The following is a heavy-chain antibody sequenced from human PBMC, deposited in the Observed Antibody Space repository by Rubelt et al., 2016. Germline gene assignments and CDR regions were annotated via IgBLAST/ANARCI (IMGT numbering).Heavy chain of an antibody. J-gene: IGHJ4*02. Sequence: VDSGGGVVQPGRSLRLSCAASGFTFSNYLMHWVRQAPGKGLEWVALISYDGSEKYYADSVKGRFTISRDNSKNTLYLQMNSLRAEDTAVYYCARDNSVVPAALWGVDYWGQGTLVTVSS. V-gene: IGHV3-30*04. CDR2: ISYDGSEK. CDR3: ARDNSVVPAALWGVDY. D-gene: IGHD2-2*01. CDR1: GFTFSNYL.